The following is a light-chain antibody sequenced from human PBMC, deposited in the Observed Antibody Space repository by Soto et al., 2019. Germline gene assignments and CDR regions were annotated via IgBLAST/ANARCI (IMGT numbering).Light chain of an antibody. CDR3: QQYNTYSRT. Sequence: DIQMTQSPSTLSASVGDRVTITCRASESISAWLAWYQQKPGKAPKVLIYKASSLESGVPSRFSGSGSGTEFTLTISGLQPDDFASYYCQQYNTYSRTFGHGTKVDIK. V-gene: IGKV1-5*03. CDR2: KAS. J-gene: IGKJ1*01. CDR1: ESISAW.